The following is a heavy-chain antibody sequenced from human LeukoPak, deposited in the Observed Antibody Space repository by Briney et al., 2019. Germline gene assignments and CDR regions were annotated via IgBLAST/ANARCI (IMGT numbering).Heavy chain of an antibody. V-gene: IGHV3-33*01. CDR1: GFTFRSYG. Sequence: PGSSLRLSCAASGFTFRSYGMHWVRQAPGAGLEWVAVIWYDGGNKYYADSVKGRFTISRDNSKNTLYLQMNRMRAEDTAVYYCARPLDPKQLWSLDYWGQGTLVTVSS. CDR2: IWYDGGNK. J-gene: IGHJ4*02. D-gene: IGHD5-18*01. CDR3: ARPLDPKQLWSLDY.